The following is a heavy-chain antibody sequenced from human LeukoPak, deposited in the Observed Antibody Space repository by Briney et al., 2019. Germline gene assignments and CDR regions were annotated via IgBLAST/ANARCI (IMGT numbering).Heavy chain of an antibody. D-gene: IGHD5-18*01. CDR3: AKRDTPY. V-gene: IGHV3-9*01. J-gene: IGHJ4*02. CDR1: GFTFDDYA. CDR2: ISWNSGSI. Sequence: SLRLSCAASGFTFDDYAMHWVRQAPGKGLEWVSGISWNSGSIGYADSVRGRFTISRDNAKNSLYLQMNSLRVEDTAVYYCAKRDTPYWGQGTLVTVSS.